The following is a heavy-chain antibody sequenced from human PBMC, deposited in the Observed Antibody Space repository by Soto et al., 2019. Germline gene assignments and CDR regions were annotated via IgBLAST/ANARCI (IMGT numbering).Heavy chain of an antibody. CDR2: IYYSGST. Sequence: QVQLQESGPGLVKPSETLSLTCTDSGGSISRNYWSWIRQPPGKGLEWIGYIYYSGSTNYNPSLKSRVTISVDTSKNQFSLKLSSVTAADTALYYCARLPWADYGGIFDPWGQGTLVTVSS. CDR1: GGSISRNY. D-gene: IGHD4-17*01. CDR3: ARLPWADYGGIFDP. J-gene: IGHJ5*02. V-gene: IGHV4-59*01.